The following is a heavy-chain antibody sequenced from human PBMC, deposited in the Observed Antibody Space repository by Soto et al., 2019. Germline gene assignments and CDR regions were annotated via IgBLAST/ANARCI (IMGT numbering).Heavy chain of an antibody. CDR2: ISYDGSNK. D-gene: IGHD3-10*02. V-gene: IGHV3-30-3*01. J-gene: IGHJ4*02. Sequence: GGSLRLSCAASGFTFSSYAMHWVRQAPGKGLEWVAVISYDGSNKYYADSVKGRFTISRDNSKNTLYLQMNSLRAEDTAVYYCARDSSKFGELSDYWGQGTLVTVPQ. CDR3: ARDSSKFGELSDY. CDR1: GFTFSSYA.